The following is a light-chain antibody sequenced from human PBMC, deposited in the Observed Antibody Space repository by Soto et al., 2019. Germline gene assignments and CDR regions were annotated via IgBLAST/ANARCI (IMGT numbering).Light chain of an antibody. V-gene: IGLV3-1*01. CDR1: KLGNKY. J-gene: IGLJ2*01. Sequence: SYELTQTPSVSVSPGQTVSITCSGEKLGNKYACWYQQKAGQSPVLVIYKDNKRPSGIPERFSGSNSGNTATLTISGTQAMDEADYYCQAWDSNTAIFGGGTKVTVL. CDR2: KDN. CDR3: QAWDSNTAI.